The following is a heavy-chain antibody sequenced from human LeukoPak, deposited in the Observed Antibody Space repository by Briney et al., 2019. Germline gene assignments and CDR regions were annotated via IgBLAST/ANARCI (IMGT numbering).Heavy chain of an antibody. J-gene: IGHJ5*02. Sequence: SETLSLTCTVSGGSISSNTHYWVWVRQPPGKGLEWIGSIYYTGSTYFSPSLKSRVAISVDTSKSQFSLKLSSVTAADTAVYYCAGRTLCCGERFDPWGQGTLVTVSS. D-gene: IGHD3-16*01. CDR3: AGRTLCCGERFDP. V-gene: IGHV4-39*01. CDR2: IYYTGST. CDR1: GGSISSNTHY.